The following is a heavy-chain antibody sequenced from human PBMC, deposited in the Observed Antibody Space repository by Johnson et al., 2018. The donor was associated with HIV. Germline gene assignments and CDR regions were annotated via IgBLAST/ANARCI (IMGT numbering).Heavy chain of an antibody. J-gene: IGHJ3*02. CDR1: GFTFSTYG. CDR2: IRYDGFNK. V-gene: IGHV3-30*02. CDR3: AREKIRAFDI. Sequence: QVQLVESGGGVVQPGRSLRLSCAASGFTFSTYGMHWVRQAPGKGLEWVAFIRYDGFNKYYADSVKGRFTISRDNSKNTLYLQMNSLRAEDTAVYYCAREKIRAFDIWGQGTMVTVSS.